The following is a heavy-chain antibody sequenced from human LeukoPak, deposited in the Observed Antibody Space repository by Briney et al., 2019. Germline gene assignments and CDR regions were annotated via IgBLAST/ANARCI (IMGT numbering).Heavy chain of an antibody. CDR3: ARLGPGDHAFDI. Sequence: PSETLPLTCTVSGGSISTYYRSWIRQTPGKGLEWIGYISYSGSVNYNPSLKSRVTISVDTSKNQFSLRLSPVTAADTAVYYCARLGPGDHAFDIWGQGTMVTVSS. J-gene: IGHJ3*02. CDR2: ISYSGSV. D-gene: IGHD2-21*02. CDR1: GGSISTYY. V-gene: IGHV4-59*08.